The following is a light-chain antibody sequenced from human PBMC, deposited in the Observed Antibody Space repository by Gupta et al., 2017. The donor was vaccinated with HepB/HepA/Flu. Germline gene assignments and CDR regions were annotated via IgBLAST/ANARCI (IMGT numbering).Light chain of an antibody. Sequence: QSVLTQPPSVSGAPGQRVTISCTGSSSNIWAGYGVNWYQHFPGTAPKLLIYENRNRPSGVPDRFSGSKSGTSASLAITGLEAEDETDYYCQSYDSSLSAVVFGGGTKLTVL. V-gene: IGLV1-40*01. CDR2: ENR. CDR1: SSNIWAGYG. CDR3: QSYDSSLSAVV. J-gene: IGLJ2*01.